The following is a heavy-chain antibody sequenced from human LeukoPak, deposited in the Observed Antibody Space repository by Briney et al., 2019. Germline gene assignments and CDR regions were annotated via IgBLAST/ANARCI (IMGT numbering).Heavy chain of an antibody. Sequence: PGGSLRLSCAASGFTFSSYSMNWVRQAPGKGLEWVSSISSSSSYIDYADSVKGRFTISRDNAKNSLYLQMNNLRAEDTAVYYCARAGSSGYYPDYWGQGTLVTVSS. D-gene: IGHD3-22*01. V-gene: IGHV3-21*01. CDR2: ISSSSSYI. CDR1: GFTFSSYS. CDR3: ARAGSSGYYPDY. J-gene: IGHJ4*02.